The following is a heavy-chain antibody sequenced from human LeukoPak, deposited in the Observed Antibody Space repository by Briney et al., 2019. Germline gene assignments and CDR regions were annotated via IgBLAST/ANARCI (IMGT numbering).Heavy chain of an antibody. CDR2: ISSSSSYI. Sequence: PGGSLRLSCAASGLTFSSYSMNWVRQAPGKGLEWVSSISSSSSYIYYADSVKGRFTISRDNAKNSLYLQMNSLRAEDTAVYYCARDIVPSSSGWYEFDYWGQGTLVTVS. CDR1: GLTFSSYS. CDR3: ARDIVPSSSGWYEFDY. V-gene: IGHV3-21*01. J-gene: IGHJ4*02. D-gene: IGHD6-19*01.